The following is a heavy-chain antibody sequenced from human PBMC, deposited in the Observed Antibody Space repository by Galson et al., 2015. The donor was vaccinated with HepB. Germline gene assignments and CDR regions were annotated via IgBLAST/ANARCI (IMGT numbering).Heavy chain of an antibody. CDR2: VYYTGST. CDR3: ARVVGQWLIHDAFDL. D-gene: IGHD6-19*01. V-gene: IGHV4-59*01. CDR1: GGSMNDYY. J-gene: IGHJ3*01. Sequence: SETLSLTCTVSGGSMNDYYWTWIRQPPGKGLEWIGHVYYTGSTQYNPSLKSRVTTSADTSKNQFSLKLTSLTVADTAVYFCARVVGQWLIHDAFDLWGQGTLVTVSS.